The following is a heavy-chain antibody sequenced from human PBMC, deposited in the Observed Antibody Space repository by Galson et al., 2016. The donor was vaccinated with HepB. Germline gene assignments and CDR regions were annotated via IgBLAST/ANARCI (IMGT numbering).Heavy chain of an antibody. CDR1: GFTFSSYG. J-gene: IGHJ6*02. Sequence: SLRLSCAASGFTFSSYGMHWVRQAPGKGLEWVAIIWYDGSNKYYGDSVKGRFTISRDNSKNTLYLQMNSLSAEDTAVYYCARDGRYRSGWATGYYGMDVWGQGTTVTVSS. CDR2: IWYDGSNK. V-gene: IGHV3-33*01. CDR3: ARDGRYRSGWATGYYGMDV. D-gene: IGHD6-19*01.